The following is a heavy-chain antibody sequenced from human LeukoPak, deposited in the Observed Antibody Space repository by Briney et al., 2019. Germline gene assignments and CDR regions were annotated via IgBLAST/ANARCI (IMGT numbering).Heavy chain of an antibody. CDR2: IYENGGTT. J-gene: IGHJ4*02. CDR3: SKDLTTRSIGYFDY. Sequence: GGSLRLSCVGSGFTFRSHAMSWVRQAPEKGLEFVSGIYENGGTTYYADSVKGRFSISRDNSKNTLYLQMDSLRVEDTAIYYCSKDLTTRSIGYFDYWGQGTLVTVSS. V-gene: IGHV3-23*01. D-gene: IGHD1-1*01. CDR1: GFTFRSHA.